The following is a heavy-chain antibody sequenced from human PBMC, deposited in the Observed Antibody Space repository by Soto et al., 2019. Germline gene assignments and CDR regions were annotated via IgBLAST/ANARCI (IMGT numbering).Heavy chain of an antibody. CDR1: GGSISSYY. CDR2: IYYSGST. J-gene: IGHJ5*02. CDR3: ARGRGYSYGLDP. V-gene: IGHV4-59*08. D-gene: IGHD5-18*01. Sequence: PSETLSLTCTVSGGSISSYYWSWIRQPPGEGLEWIGFIYYSGSTSYNPSLKSRVAISLDTSKNQFSLSLSSVTAADTAVYYCARGRGYSYGLDPWGQGTLVTVSS.